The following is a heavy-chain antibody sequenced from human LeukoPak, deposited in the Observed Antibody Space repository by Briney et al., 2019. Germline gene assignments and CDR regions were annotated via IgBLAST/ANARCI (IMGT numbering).Heavy chain of an antibody. J-gene: IGHJ4*02. V-gene: IGHV4-39*01. Sequence: PSETLSLTCTVSGGSIRGSYHYWGWLRQPPGKGLEWIGSIYYSGSSYYNPSLKSRVTISVDTSKNEFSLRLSSVTAADTAVYYCATPAVGATHDFWGQGTQVTVSS. D-gene: IGHD1-26*01. CDR3: ATPAVGATHDF. CDR1: GGSIRGSYHY. CDR2: IYYSGSS.